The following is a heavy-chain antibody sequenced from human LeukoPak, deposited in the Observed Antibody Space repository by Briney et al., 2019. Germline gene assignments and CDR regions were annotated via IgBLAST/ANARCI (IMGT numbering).Heavy chain of an antibody. V-gene: IGHV4-39*07. Sequence: PSETLSLTCTVSGGSISSSSYYWGWIRQPPGKGLEWIGSIYYSGSTYYNPSLKSRVTISVDTSKNQFSLKLSSVTAADTAVYYCARVWSEYCSSTSCYEGSGHFEYFQHWGQGTLVTVSS. CDR1: GGSISSSSYY. D-gene: IGHD2-2*01. CDR2: IYYSGST. CDR3: ARVWSEYCSSTSCYEGSGHFEYFQH. J-gene: IGHJ1*01.